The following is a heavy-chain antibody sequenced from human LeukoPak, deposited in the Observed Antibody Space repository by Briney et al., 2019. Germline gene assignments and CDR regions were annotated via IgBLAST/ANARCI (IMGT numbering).Heavy chain of an antibody. CDR2: IYNSGST. J-gene: IGHJ2*01. Sequence: SETLSLTCGVYGGSFSGYYWNWIRQPPGKGLEWIGNIYNSGSTDYNPSLKSRVTISVNLSKKQISLKLTSVTAADTALYYCARDKGPYWYFDLWGRGTLVTVSS. CDR1: GGSFSGYY. CDR3: ARDKGPYWYFDL. V-gene: IGHV4-59*01.